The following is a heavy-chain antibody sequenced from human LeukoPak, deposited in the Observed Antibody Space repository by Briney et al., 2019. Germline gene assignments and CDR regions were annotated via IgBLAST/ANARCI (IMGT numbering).Heavy chain of an antibody. CDR2: ISGSGGST. CDR1: GFTFSSYA. D-gene: IGHD5-18*01. V-gene: IGHV3-23*01. J-gene: IGHJ6*02. Sequence: GGSLRLSCAASGFTFSSYAMSWVRQAPGKGLEWVSAISGSGGSTYYADSVKGRFTIPRDNSKNTLYLQMNSLRAEDTAVYYCAKGGDTAMATYYYYGMDVWGQGTTVTVSS. CDR3: AKGGDTAMATYYYYGMDV.